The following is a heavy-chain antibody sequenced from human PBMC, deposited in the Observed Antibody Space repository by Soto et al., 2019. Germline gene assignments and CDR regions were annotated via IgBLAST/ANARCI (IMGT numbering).Heavy chain of an antibody. CDR2: IYYSGST. CDR1: CGSINSYY. D-gene: IGHD3-22*01. Sequence: SETLSLTCTVSCGSINSYYWNWIRQPPGKGLEWIGYIYYSGSTNYNPSLKSRVTTSVDTSKNQFSLNLSSVTAADTAVYYCARVRHDSSGYYFDYWGQGTLVTVSS. J-gene: IGHJ4*02. V-gene: IGHV4-59*01. CDR3: ARVRHDSSGYYFDY.